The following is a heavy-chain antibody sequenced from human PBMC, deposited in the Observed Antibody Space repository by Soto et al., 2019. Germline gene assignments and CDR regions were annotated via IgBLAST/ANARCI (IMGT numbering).Heavy chain of an antibody. J-gene: IGHJ4*02. CDR2: ISSGRPDI. Sequence: EVQLVESGGGLVKPGGSLRLSCEGSGFTFNNAWMSWIRQAPGKGPEWVSSISSGRPDIFYADSVRGRFTISRDDAKKSLFLQMNSLRADDTAVYYCARDHLGIAAGDFDLWGQGTLVTVSS. D-gene: IGHD6-19*01. V-gene: IGHV3-21*01. CDR1: GFTFNNAW. CDR3: ARDHLGIAAGDFDL.